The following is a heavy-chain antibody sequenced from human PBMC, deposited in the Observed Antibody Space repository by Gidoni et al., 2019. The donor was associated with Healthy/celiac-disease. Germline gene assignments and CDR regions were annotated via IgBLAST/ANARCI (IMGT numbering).Heavy chain of an antibody. J-gene: IGHJ5*02. D-gene: IGHD3-22*01. CDR2: IYSGGRK. Sequence: EVQLVESGGGLVQPGGSLRLSCAASGFTVSSNYRSWVRQAPGKGLEWVSVIYSGGRKYYADSVKGRFTISRDNSKNTLYLQMNSLRAEDTAVYYCARVLYYYDSSGYGWFDPWGQGTLVTVSS. CDR1: GFTVSSNY. CDR3: ARVLYYYDSSGYGWFDP. V-gene: IGHV3-66*02.